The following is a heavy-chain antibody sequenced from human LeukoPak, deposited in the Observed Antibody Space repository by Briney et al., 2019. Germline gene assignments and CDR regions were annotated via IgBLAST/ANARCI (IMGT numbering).Heavy chain of an antibody. J-gene: IGHJ4*02. CDR3: ARVSDIMISFGGAISYFDY. CDR2: INQSGGT. V-gene: IGHV4-34*01. CDR1: GDSLNGSH. D-gene: IGHD3-16*02. Sequence: PSETLSLTCTLHGDSLNGSHWSWLRQPPGKGLEWFGEINQSGGTHYNPALWSRLTISIDTSKNKFSLQLTSVTAADTGVYFCARVSDIMISFGGAISYFDYWGQGALVTVSS.